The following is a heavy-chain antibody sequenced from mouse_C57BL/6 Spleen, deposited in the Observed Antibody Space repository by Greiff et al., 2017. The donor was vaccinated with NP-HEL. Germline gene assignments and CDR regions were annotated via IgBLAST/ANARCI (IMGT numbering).Heavy chain of an antibody. V-gene: IGHV1-76*01. CDR2: IYPGSGNT. Sequence: QVQLKQSGAELVRPGASVKLSCKASGYTFTDYYINWVKQRPGQGLEWIARIYPGSGNTYYNEKFKGKATLTAEKSSSTAYMQLSSLTSEDSAVYFCARRWDVDYAMDYWGQGTSVTVSS. CDR3: ARRWDVDYAMDY. J-gene: IGHJ4*01. CDR1: GYTFTDYY. D-gene: IGHD4-1*01.